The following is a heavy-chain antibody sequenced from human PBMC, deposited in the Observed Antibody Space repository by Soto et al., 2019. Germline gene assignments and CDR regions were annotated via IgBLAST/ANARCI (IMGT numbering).Heavy chain of an antibody. CDR3: ASDYNAYQRQHVFDI. J-gene: IGHJ3*02. Sequence: QVQLVQSGAEVKKPGASVKVACKASGYSFNSYYRHWVRQAPGQGPEWMGVISPSGASTSYAQKVQGRGTMTRDTSTSTVYMELSSLRSEDTALYYCASDYNAYQRQHVFDIWGQGTLVTVSS. D-gene: IGHD3-10*01. CDR2: ISPSGAST. CDR1: GYSFNSYY. V-gene: IGHV1-46*02.